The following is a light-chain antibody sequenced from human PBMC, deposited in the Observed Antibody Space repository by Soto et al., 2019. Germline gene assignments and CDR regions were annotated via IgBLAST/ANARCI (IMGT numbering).Light chain of an antibody. V-gene: IGLV1-40*01. J-gene: IGLJ3*02. CDR1: SSDIGAGYD. CDR3: QSYDSSLSGSV. Sequence: QSLLTQPPSVSGAPGQRVTISCTGSSSDIGAGYDVHWYQQLPGTAPRLLIYGNTNRPSGVPERFSGSKSGTSASLAITGLQAEDEADYYCQSYDSSLSGSVFGGGTKLAGL. CDR2: GNT.